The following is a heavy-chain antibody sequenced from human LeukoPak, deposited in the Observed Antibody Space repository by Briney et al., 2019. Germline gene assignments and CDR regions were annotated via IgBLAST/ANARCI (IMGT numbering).Heavy chain of an antibody. D-gene: IGHD2-21*02. CDR3: ARGLPGVVSTAIGGYFD. Sequence: KPGGSLRLSCAASGFTFSSYAMHWVRQAPGKGLEWVAVISNDGSNKYYPDSVKGRITMSRDNSTITLSLQMTGVRAEDLSVCFCARGLPGVVSTAIGGYFD. CDR1: GFTFSSYA. J-gene: IGHJ4*01. CDR2: ISNDGSNK. V-gene: IGHV3-30-3*01.